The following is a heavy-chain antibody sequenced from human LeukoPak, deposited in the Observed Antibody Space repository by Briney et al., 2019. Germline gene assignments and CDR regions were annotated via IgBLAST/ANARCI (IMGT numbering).Heavy chain of an antibody. D-gene: IGHD4-17*01. CDR2: IKQDGSEK. J-gene: IGHJ4*02. CDR3: ARHTVSPYPPPDY. V-gene: IGHV3-7*04. Sequence: GRSLRLSCAASGFTFSSYGMCWVRQAPGKGLEWVANIKQDGSEKYYVDSVKGRFTISRDNAKNSLYLQMNSLRAEDTAVYYCARHTVSPYPPPDYWGQGTLVTVSS. CDR1: GFTFSSYG.